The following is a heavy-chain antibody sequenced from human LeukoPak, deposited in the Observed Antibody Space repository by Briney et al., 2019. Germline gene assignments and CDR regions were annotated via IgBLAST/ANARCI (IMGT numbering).Heavy chain of an antibody. Sequence: PGGSLRLSCAASGFNFSKYWMHWVRQAPGKGLVWVSRINGDGSSTTYADSVKGRFSISRDNAKNTVYLRMNSLRVEDTAVYYCARASHGEGYFDSWGQGTLVTVSS. CDR3: ARASHGEGYFDS. V-gene: IGHV3-74*01. CDR1: GFNFSKYW. CDR2: INGDGSST. J-gene: IGHJ4*02.